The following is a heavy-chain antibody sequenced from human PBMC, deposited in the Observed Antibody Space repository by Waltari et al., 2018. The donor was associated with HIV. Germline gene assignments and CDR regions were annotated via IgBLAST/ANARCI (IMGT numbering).Heavy chain of an antibody. D-gene: IGHD6-13*01. CDR1: GLSLSLYS. CDR2: ISSSSSYI. V-gene: IGHV3-21*01. Sequence: EVQLVESGGGLVKPGGSLRLSCADSGLSLSLYSISWVSQAAGKGLEWVSSISSSSSYIYYADSVKGRFTISRDNAKNSLYLQMNSLRVEDTAVYYCANSGGIGPYGMDVWGQGTTVTVSS. CDR3: ANSGGIGPYGMDV. J-gene: IGHJ6*02.